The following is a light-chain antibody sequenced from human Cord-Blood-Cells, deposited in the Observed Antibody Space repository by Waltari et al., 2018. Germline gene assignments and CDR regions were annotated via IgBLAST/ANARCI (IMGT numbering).Light chain of an antibody. Sequence: SALTQPASVSGSPGQSITIPCIATSSDVRGYNYVPRYQQHPSKAPKLTIYDVSNRPAGVSNRFSGSKSGNTAALTISGLQVEDEADYYCSSYTSSSTGVFGGGTKLTVL. CDR3: SSYTSSSTGV. V-gene: IGLV2-14*01. CDR1: SSDVRGYNY. CDR2: DVS. J-gene: IGLJ3*02.